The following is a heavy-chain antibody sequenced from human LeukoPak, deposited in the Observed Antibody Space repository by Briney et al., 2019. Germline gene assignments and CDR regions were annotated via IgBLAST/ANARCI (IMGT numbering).Heavy chain of an antibody. V-gene: IGHV3-21*01. D-gene: IGHD2-15*01. CDR2: ISSSSSYI. CDR1: GFTFSSYS. J-gene: IGHJ5*02. CDR3: AREVVAATHNWFDP. Sequence: GGSLRLSCAASGFTFSSYSMNWVRQAPGKGLEWVSSISSSSSYIYYADSVKGRFTISRDNAKNSLYLQMNSLRAEDTAVYYYAREVVAATHNWFDPWGQGTLVTVSS.